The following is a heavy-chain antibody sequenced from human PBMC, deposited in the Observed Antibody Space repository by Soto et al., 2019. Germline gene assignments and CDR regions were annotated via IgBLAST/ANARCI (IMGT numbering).Heavy chain of an antibody. J-gene: IGHJ4*02. CDR2: ISSSSSYI. CDR1: GFTFSSYS. Sequence: PGGSLRLSCAASGFTFSSYSMNWVRQAPGRGLEWVSSISSSSSYIYYADSVKGRFTISRDNAKNSLYLQMNSLRAEDTAVYYCARYPSDIVVVVAATGPFDYWGQGTLVTVSS. CDR3: ARYPSDIVVVVAATGPFDY. D-gene: IGHD2-15*01. V-gene: IGHV3-21*01.